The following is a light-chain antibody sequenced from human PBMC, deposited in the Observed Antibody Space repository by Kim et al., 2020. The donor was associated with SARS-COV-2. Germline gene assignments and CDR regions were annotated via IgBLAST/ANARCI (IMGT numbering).Light chain of an antibody. J-gene: IGLJ2*01. CDR2: DVS. CDR3: SSYTSSSTLV. CDR1: SSDVGGYNY. V-gene: IGLV2-14*03. Sequence: GQSITISCTGASSDVGGYNYVSWYHQHPGKAPNLMIYDVSNRPSGVSNRFSGSKSGNTASLAISGLQAEDEADYYCSSYTSSSTLVFGGGTQLTVL.